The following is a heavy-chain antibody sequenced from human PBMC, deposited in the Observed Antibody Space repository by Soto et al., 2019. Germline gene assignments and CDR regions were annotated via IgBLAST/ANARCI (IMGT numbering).Heavy chain of an antibody. CDR1: GGTFGSDA. CDR3: ARDRTDSGYYTNWLDP. CDR2: IIPIFGTT. D-gene: IGHD3-22*01. Sequence: EASVKVSCKASGGTFGSDAITWVRHAPGQGLEWVGRIIPIFGTTNYAQNLQGRVTISADKSTLTSYMELHSLTSDDTALYYCARDRTDSGYYTNWLDPWGQGTQVTVSS. V-gene: IGHV1-69*06. J-gene: IGHJ5*02.